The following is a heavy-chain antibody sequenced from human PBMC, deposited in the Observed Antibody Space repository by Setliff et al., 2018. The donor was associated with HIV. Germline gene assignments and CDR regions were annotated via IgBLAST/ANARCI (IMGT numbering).Heavy chain of an antibody. CDR1: GLTFSNYS. J-gene: IGHJ4*02. CDR3: ARGPQYNFWGGYLGL. V-gene: IGHV3-74*01. CDR2: IGSDGSDT. D-gene: IGHD3-3*01. Sequence: GESLKISCVASGLTFSNYSMHWVRQAPGKGLVWVSRIGSDGSDTDYADSVRGRFTISRDNAKNTLYLQMTSLRAEDTAVYYCARGPQYNFWGGYLGLWGRGTLVTVSS.